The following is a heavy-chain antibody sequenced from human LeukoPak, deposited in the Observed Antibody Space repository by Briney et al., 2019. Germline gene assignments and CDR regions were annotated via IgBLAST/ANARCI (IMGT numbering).Heavy chain of an antibody. V-gene: IGHV3-7*05. CDR1: GFTFSNYW. D-gene: IGHD2-15*01. J-gene: IGHJ4*02. CDR2: IKQDGSER. Sequence: PGASLRLSCAASGFTFSNYWMTWVRQAPGKGLEWVANIKQDGSERYYVDSVKGRFTISRDNAKNSLYLQMNSLRAEDTALYYCAREDQPRGTFDYWGQGILVTVSS. CDR3: AREDQPRGTFDY.